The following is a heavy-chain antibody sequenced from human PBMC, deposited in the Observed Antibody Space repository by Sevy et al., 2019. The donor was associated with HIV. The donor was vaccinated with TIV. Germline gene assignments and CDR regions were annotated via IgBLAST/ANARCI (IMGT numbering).Heavy chain of an antibody. CDR1: GFDFSTYD. CDR3: AKRERSYYDSSGNYDAFDV. J-gene: IGHJ3*01. CDR2: ISFDGSDK. V-gene: IGHV3-33*03. Sequence: GGSLRLSCAASGFDFSTYDMHWVRQAPGKGLEWVAFISFDGSDKWYGDYVKGRFTISRENPKNTLYVQMNTLRAEDTAVYYCAKRERSYYDSSGNYDAFDVWGQGTSVTVSS. D-gene: IGHD3-22*01.